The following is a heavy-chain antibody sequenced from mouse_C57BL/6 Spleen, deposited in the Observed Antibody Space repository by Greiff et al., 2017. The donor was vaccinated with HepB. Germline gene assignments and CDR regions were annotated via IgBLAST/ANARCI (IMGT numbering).Heavy chain of an antibody. D-gene: IGHD2-2*01. CDR1: GYTFTSYW. CDR3: ARGGYDAPYFDY. J-gene: IGHJ2*01. V-gene: IGHV1-52*01. CDR2: IDPSDSET. Sequence: QVQLQQPGAELVRPGSSVKLSCKASGYTFTSYWMHWVKQRPIQGLEWIGNIDPSDSETHYNQKFKDKATLTVDKSSSTAYMQLSSLTSEDSAVYYCARGGYDAPYFDYWGQGTTLTVSS.